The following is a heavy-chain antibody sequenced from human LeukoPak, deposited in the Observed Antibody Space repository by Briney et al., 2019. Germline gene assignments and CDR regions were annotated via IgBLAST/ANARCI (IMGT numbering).Heavy chain of an antibody. Sequence: GGSLRLSCVASGFTFRSYGMHWVRQVPGKGLEWVAVAYDDASNQYYADSVKGRFTISKDNSRNTLYLQMNSLRAEDTAVYSCATGSRYYYDHGGQGTLVTVSS. CDR2: AYDDASNQ. J-gene: IGHJ4*02. CDR1: GFTFRSYG. D-gene: IGHD3-22*01. CDR3: ATGSRYYYDH. V-gene: IGHV3-33*01.